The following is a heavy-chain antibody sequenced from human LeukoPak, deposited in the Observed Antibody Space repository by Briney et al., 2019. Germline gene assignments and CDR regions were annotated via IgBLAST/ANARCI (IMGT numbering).Heavy chain of an antibody. V-gene: IGHV4-59*08. CDR1: GGSISSYY. J-gene: IGHJ4*02. CDR2: IYYSGST. Sequence: KPSETLSLTCTVSGGSISSYYWSWIRQPPGKGLEWIGYIYYSGSTNYNPSLKSRVTISVDTSKNQFSLKLSSVTAADTAVYYCARGAPRITMIVVVIKPIFDYWGQGTLVTVSS. D-gene: IGHD3-22*01. CDR3: ARGAPRITMIVVVIKPIFDY.